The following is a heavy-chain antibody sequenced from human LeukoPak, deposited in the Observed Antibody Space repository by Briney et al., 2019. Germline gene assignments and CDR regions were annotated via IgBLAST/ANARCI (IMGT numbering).Heavy chain of an antibody. Sequence: PSETLPLTCTVSGGSISSYYWSWIRQPPGKGLEWIGYIYSSGSTDYNPSLKSRVTISVDTSMNQFPLKLTSVTAADTAVYYCARRGPGGPFDYWGQGTPVTVSS. D-gene: IGHD3-16*01. CDR3: ARRGPGGPFDY. J-gene: IGHJ4*02. CDR2: IYSSGST. V-gene: IGHV4-59*08. CDR1: GGSISSYY.